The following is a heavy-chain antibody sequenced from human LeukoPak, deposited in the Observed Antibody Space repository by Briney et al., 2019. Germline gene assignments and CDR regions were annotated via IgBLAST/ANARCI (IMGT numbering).Heavy chain of an antibody. J-gene: IGHJ5*02. CDR3: ARGRRYYYGSESPNGNNWFDP. V-gene: IGHV4-34*01. D-gene: IGHD3-10*01. Sequence: SETLSLTCAVYGGSFSGYYWSWIRQPPGKGLEWIGEINHSGSTNYNPSLKSRVTISVDTSKNQFSLKVSSVTAADTAVYYCARGRRYYYGSESPNGNNWFDPWGQGTLVTVSS. CDR1: GGSFSGYY. CDR2: INHSGST.